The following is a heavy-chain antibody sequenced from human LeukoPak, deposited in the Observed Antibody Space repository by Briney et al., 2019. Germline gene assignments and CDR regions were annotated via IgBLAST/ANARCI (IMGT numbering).Heavy chain of an antibody. J-gene: IGHJ6*03. CDR1: GFTFSSYA. Sequence: RGSLRLSSEASGFTFSSYAMSSVRQAPGKGLEWVSGIIDSGDITDYANSVKGRFTISRDNSKHTLYLQLTSLRADATAVYYCAKLGGQEVYDYYVGVWGKGTTVAVSS. CDR3: AKLGGQEVYDYYVGV. CDR2: IIDSGDIT. D-gene: IGHD3-16*01. V-gene: IGHV3-23*01.